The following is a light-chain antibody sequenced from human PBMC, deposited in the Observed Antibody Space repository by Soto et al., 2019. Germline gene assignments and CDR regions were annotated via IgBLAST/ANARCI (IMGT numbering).Light chain of an antibody. J-gene: IGLJ2*01. CDR1: SSDVAGYNY. Sequence: QSALTQPASVSGSPGQSITISCTGTSSDVAGYNYVSWYQQHPGKAPKLMIYDVSNRPSGVSNRFSGSKSGNTASLTISGLQAEDEADYFCTSYTSSGTRVFGGGTKVTVL. CDR2: DVS. CDR3: TSYTSSGTRV. V-gene: IGLV2-14*01.